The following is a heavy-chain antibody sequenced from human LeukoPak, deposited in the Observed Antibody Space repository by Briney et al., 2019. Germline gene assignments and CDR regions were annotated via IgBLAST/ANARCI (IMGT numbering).Heavy chain of an antibody. D-gene: IGHD3-10*01. CDR1: GFTFSSCG. CDR2: ISYDGSNK. J-gene: IGHJ4*02. Sequence: PGGSLRLSCAASGFTFSSCGMHWVRQAPGKGLEWVAVISYDGSNKYYADSVKGRFTISRDNSKNTLFLQMNSLTADDTAIYYCAKDFQYVSGSFPIDYWGQGTLVTVSS. V-gene: IGHV3-30*18. CDR3: AKDFQYVSGSFPIDY.